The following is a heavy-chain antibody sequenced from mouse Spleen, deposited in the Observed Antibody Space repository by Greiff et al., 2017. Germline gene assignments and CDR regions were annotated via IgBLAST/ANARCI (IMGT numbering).Heavy chain of an antibody. CDR1: GFTFSDYY. D-gene: IGHD1-2*01. V-gene: IGHV5-16*01. Sequence: EVQRVESEGGLVQPGSSMKLSCTASGFTFSDYYMAWVRQVPEKGLEWVANINYDGSSTYYLDSLKSRFIISRDNAKNILYLQMSSLKSEDTATYYCARGLFHWYFDVWGAGTTVTVSS. J-gene: IGHJ1*01. CDR2: INYDGSST. CDR3: ARGLFHWYFDV.